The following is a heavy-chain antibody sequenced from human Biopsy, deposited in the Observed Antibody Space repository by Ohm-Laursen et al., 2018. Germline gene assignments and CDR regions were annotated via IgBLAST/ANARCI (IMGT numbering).Heavy chain of an antibody. V-gene: IGHV1-46*01. J-gene: IGHJ4*02. CDR1: GYSFTSYY. CDR2: INPSGSTT. CDR3: ARNTDWYGDLYYFDY. D-gene: IGHD3/OR15-3a*01. Sequence: VATVKISCKASGYSFTSYYMHWVRQAPGQGLEWMGMINPSGSTTSYPQIFQGRVTMTRDTSKSTVYMELSSLRSADTAVYFCARNTDWYGDLYYFDYWGQGTLVTVSS.